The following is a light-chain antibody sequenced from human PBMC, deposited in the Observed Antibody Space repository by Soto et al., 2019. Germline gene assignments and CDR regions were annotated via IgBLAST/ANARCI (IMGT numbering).Light chain of an antibody. CDR2: GAS. CDR1: QSVRSNY. Sequence: EIVLTQSPGTLSLSPGERATLSCRASQSVRSNYLAWYQQKPGQAPRLLIYGASSRATGIPDRFSGSGSGTDFTLTISRLEPEDFAVYYCQHYGSSRTFGQGTKVEIK. CDR3: QHYGSSRT. V-gene: IGKV3-20*01. J-gene: IGKJ1*01.